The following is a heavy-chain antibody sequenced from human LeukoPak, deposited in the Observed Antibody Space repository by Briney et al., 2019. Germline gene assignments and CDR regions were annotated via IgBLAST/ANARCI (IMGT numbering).Heavy chain of an antibody. CDR2: IIPILGIA. CDR1: GGTFSSYA. V-gene: IGHV1-69*04. J-gene: IGHJ6*02. D-gene: IGHD6-19*01. CDR3: ARKAYSSGWYPPGYYYYGMNV. Sequence: GASVKVSCKASGGTFSSYAISWVRQAPGQGLEWMGRIIPILGIANYAQKFQGRVTITADKSTNTAYMELSSLRSEDTAVYYCARKAYSSGWYPPGYYYYGMNVWGQGTTVTVSS.